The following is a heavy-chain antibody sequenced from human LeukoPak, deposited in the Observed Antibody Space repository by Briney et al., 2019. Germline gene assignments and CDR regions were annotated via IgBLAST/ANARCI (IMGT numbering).Heavy chain of an antibody. CDR1: GFAFSNFW. CDR3: LRDRDY. J-gene: IGHJ4*02. CDR2: IKTDGSST. Sequence: GGSLRLSCTASGFAFSNFWMHWVRQTPGKGLVWVSRIKTDGSSTNYADSVKGRFTISRDNAKNTLYLQMNSLRAEDTAVYYCLRDRDYWGQGTLVTVSS. V-gene: IGHV3-74*01.